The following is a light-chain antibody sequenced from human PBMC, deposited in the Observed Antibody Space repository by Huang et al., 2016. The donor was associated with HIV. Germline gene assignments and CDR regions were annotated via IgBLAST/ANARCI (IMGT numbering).Light chain of an antibody. J-gene: IGKJ5*01. CDR3: QQSYRTPT. CDR1: QSISTH. V-gene: IGKV1-39*01. Sequence: DIQMTQSPTSLSASVGDRVTITCRPSQSISTHLNWYHQRPGKAPKLLSYAASSLQSVVPLGFSGSGSGTNFTLTITSLQPDDLGTYYCQQSYRTPTFGLGTRLEIE. CDR2: AAS.